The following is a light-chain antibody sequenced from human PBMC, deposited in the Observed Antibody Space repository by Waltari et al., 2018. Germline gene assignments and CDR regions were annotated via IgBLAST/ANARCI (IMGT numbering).Light chain of an antibody. CDR1: SSNIGADT. CDR3: ASWDASLNGVV. CDR2: NTN. J-gene: IGLJ2*01. Sequence: QSVLTPPPAVSGTPGQRVTIPCSGSSSNIGADTIHWYQQPPGPAPQLLIFNTNQRPSGVPVRFSGSKSGTSASLAISGLQSEDEATYYCASWDASLNGVVFGGGTKLTVL. V-gene: IGLV1-44*01.